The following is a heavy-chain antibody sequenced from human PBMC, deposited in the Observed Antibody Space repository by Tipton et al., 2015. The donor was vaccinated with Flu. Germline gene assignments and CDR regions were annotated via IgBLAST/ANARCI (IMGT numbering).Heavy chain of an antibody. Sequence: TLSLTCTVSGGSISSYYWSWIRQPAGKGLEWIGRIYTSGSTYYNPSLKSRVTISVDTSKNQFSLKLSSVTAADTAVYYCARDGYYDSSGYPYYYYYGMDVWGQGTTVTVSS. CDR1: GGSISSYY. CDR3: ARDGYYDSSGYPYYYYYGMDV. V-gene: IGHV4-4*07. CDR2: IYTSGST. J-gene: IGHJ6*02. D-gene: IGHD3-22*01.